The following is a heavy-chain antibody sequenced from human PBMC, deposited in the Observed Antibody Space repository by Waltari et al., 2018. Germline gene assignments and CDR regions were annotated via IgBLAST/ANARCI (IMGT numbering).Heavy chain of an antibody. CDR3: ARGPFSYSSGTQSH. CDR1: GSTFDHFW. CDR2: INPDGTDT. V-gene: IGHV3-74*01. J-gene: IGHJ4*02. Sequence: EVRLVESGGGSVQPGESLRLSCVVSGSTFDHFWMHWVRQVPGKGLMWVSRINPDGTDTTYADSVKGRFTMSRDNSRNTLYLEMTGLRVDDSAVYYCARGPFSYSSGTQSHWGRGALVTVSS. D-gene: IGHD1-7*01.